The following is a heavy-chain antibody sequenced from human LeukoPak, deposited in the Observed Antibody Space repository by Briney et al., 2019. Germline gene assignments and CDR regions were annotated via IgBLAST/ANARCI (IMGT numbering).Heavy chain of an antibody. D-gene: IGHD3-10*01. CDR1: GFIFSTYA. V-gene: IGHV3-30*18. Sequence: QAGGSLRLSCAASGFIFSTYAMHWVRQAPGKGLEWVAVISYDGSEKYYADSVEGRFTISRDNSKNMLFLQLNSLRAEDTAVYYCAKGTKDYGSGSHNFDFWGQGILVTVSS. CDR3: AKGTKDYGSGSHNFDF. CDR2: ISYDGSEK. J-gene: IGHJ4*02.